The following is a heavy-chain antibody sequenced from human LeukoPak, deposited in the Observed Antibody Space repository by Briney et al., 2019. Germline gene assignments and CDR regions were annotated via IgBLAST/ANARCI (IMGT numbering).Heavy chain of an antibody. J-gene: IGHJ4*02. CDR1: GGSISSSSYY. V-gene: IGHV4-39*07. CDR2: IYYSGST. Sequence: PSETLSLTCTVSGGSISSSSYYWGWIRQPPGKGLERIGSIYYSGSTYYNPSLKSRVTISVDTSKNQFSLKLSSVTVADTAVYYCASNVGSGANYDGYWGQGTLVTVSS. CDR3: ASNVGSGANYDGY. D-gene: IGHD4/OR15-4a*01.